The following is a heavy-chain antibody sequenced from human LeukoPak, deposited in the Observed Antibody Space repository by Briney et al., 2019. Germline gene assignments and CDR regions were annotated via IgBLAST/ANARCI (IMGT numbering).Heavy chain of an antibody. D-gene: IGHD3-22*01. J-gene: IGHJ4*02. Sequence: GGSLRLSCAASGFTVSSNYMSWVRQAPGKGLEWVSVIYSGGSTYYADSVKGRFTISRDNSKNTLYLQMNSLRAEDTAVYYCARDLDSSGCLGYWGQGTPVTVSS. CDR1: GFTVSSNY. CDR2: IYSGGST. V-gene: IGHV3-53*01. CDR3: ARDLDSSGCLGY.